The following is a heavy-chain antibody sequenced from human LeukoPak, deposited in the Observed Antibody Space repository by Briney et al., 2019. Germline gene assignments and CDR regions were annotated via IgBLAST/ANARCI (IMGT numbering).Heavy chain of an antibody. CDR1: GGTFSIYA. D-gene: IGHD3-22*01. CDR2: IIPIFGTA. CDR3: ARGKIVVVITNERYYYYGMDV. V-gene: IGHV1-69*13. Sequence: SVKVSCKASGGTFSIYAISWVRQAPGQGLEWMGGIIPIFGTANYAQKFQGRVTITADESTSTAYMELSSLRSEDTAVYYCARGKIVVVITNERYYYYGMDVWGQGTTVTVSS. J-gene: IGHJ6*02.